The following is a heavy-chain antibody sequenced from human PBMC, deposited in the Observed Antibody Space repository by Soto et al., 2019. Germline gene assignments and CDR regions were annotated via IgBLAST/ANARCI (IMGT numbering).Heavy chain of an antibody. J-gene: IGHJ4*02. CDR2: INPSGGST. Sequence: VKVSCKASGYTFTSYYMHWVRQAPGQGLEWMGIINPSGGSTSYAQRFQGRVTMTRDTSTSTVYMELSSLRSGDTAVYYCAIDGIAVAGTPFDYWGQGTLVTVSS. V-gene: IGHV1-46*01. CDR1: GYTFTSYY. D-gene: IGHD6-19*01. CDR3: AIDGIAVAGTPFDY.